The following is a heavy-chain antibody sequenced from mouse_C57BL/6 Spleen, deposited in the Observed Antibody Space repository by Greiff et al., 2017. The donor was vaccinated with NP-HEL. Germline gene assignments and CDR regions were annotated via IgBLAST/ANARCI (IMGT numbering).Heavy chain of an antibody. J-gene: IGHJ4*01. CDR1: GYAFSSSW. CDR2: IYPGDGDT. CDR3: ARYWGAMDY. Sequence: VQLQESGPELVKPGASVKISCKASGYAFSSSWMNWVKQRPGKGLEWIGRIYPGDGDTNYNGKFKGKATLTADKSSSTAYMQLSSLTSEDSAVYFCARYWGAMDYWGQGTSVTVSS. V-gene: IGHV1-82*01.